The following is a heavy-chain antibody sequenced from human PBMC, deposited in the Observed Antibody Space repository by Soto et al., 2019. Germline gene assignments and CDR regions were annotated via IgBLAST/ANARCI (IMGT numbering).Heavy chain of an antibody. CDR1: GYTLTELS. CDR3: ATDLCCSSTSCYTGY. V-gene: IGHV1-24*01. J-gene: IGHJ4*02. CDR2: FDPEDGET. Sequence: ASVKVSGKVSGYTLTELSMHWVRQAPGKGLEWMGGFDPEDGETIYAQKFQGRVTMTEDTSTDTAYMELSSLRSEDTAVYYCATDLCCSSTSCYTGYWGQGTLVTVSS. D-gene: IGHD2-2*02.